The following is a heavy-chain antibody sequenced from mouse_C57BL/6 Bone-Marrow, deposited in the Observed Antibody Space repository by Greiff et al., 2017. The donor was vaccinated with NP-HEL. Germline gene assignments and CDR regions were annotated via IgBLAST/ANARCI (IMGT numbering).Heavy chain of an antibody. J-gene: IGHJ1*03. V-gene: IGHV1-62-2*01. CDR2: FYPGGGRI. CDR1: GYTFTGYT. D-gene: IGHD1-1*01. CDR3: ARHEDYVGSSYGYIDV. Sequence: VQLQESGAELVKPGASVKLSCKASGYTFTGYTIHWVKQRPGQGLEWIGCFYPGGGRIKYNEKFKDKATLTADKSSSTVYLELSRLTSEDSAVYVWARHEDYVGSSYGYIDVGGTGTTVTVS.